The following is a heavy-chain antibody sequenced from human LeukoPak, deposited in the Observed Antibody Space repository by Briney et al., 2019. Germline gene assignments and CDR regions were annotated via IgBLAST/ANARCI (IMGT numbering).Heavy chain of an antibody. Sequence: PGGSLRLSCAASGFTFSSYGMNWVRQAPGRGLEWVSYISSSSSTIYYADSVKGRFTISRDNAKNSLYLQMNSLRAEDTAVYYCAKDGRLGDYWGQGTLVTVSS. CDR3: AKDGRLGDY. D-gene: IGHD1-26*01. CDR2: ISSSSSTI. CDR1: GFTFSSYG. J-gene: IGHJ4*02. V-gene: IGHV3-48*01.